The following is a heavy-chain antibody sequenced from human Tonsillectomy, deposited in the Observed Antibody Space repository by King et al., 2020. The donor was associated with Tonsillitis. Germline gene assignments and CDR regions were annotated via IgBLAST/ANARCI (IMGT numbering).Heavy chain of an antibody. CDR2: ISTYNGNT. V-gene: IGHV1-18*04. J-gene: IGHJ4*02. D-gene: IGHD4-17*01. CDR1: GYTFTSFG. Sequence: QLVQSGAEVKKPGASVKVSCKASGYTFTSFGFSWVRQAPGQGLEWMGWISTYNGNTNYAHKVQGRVTMTTDTSTSTVYMELRRLTSDDTAVYYCARLGPDYGDFEGFAYWGQGTLVTVSS. CDR3: ARLGPDYGDFEGFAY.